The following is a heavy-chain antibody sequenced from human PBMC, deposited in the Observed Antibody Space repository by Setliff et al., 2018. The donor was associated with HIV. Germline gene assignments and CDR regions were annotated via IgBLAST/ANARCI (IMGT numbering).Heavy chain of an antibody. CDR1: NGSFSGYY. D-gene: IGHD6-6*01. CDR3: ASGLIAPRF. J-gene: IGHJ4*02. V-gene: IGHV4-34*01. CDR2: INHSGST. Sequence: SETLSLTCAVYNGSFSGYYWTWIRQPPGKGLEWIGEINHSGSTNYSPSLKSRVTISVDASRNQFSLKLSSVTAADTAVYYCASGLIAPRFWGQGTLVTVS.